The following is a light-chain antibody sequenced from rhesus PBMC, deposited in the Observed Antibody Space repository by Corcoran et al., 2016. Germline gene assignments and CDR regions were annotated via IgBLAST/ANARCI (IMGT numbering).Light chain of an antibody. V-gene: IGKV1-69*01. CDR1: QGINNW. CDR2: RTS. CDR3: QQYDESPLT. Sequence: DIQMTQSPFSLSASVGDRVTITCRASQGINNWLAWYQQKPGKAPKLLIHRTSSLGTGVPSRFRGIGSRTDFTLTISSLQSEDIATYYCQQYDESPLTFGGGTKVDLK. J-gene: IGKJ4*01.